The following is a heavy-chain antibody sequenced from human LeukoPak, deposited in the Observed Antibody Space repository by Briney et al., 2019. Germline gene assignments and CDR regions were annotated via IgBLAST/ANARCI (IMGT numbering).Heavy chain of an antibody. J-gene: IGHJ4*02. CDR2: IKQDGSEK. CDR1: GFTFSNAW. V-gene: IGHV3-7*01. Sequence: PGGSLRLSCAASGFTFSNAWMHWVRQAPGKGLEWVANIKQDGSEKYYVDSVKGRFTISRDNAKNSLFLQMNSLRAEDTAVYYCATKDGYNFDYWGQGTLVTVSS. D-gene: IGHD5-24*01. CDR3: ATKDGYNFDY.